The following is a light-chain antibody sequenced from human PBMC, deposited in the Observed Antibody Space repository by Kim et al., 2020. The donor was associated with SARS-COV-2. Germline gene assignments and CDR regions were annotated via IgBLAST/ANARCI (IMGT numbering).Light chain of an antibody. J-gene: IGLJ3*02. V-gene: IGLV1-44*01. Sequence: QRVTISCSGSSSNLGSNTVSWYQQFPGTAPKLLIYSDNQRPSGVPDRFSASKSGSSASLAISGLQSDDEADYYCAAWDDSLNGRGVFGGGTKLTVL. CDR2: SDN. CDR3: AAWDDSLNGRGV. CDR1: SSNLGSNT.